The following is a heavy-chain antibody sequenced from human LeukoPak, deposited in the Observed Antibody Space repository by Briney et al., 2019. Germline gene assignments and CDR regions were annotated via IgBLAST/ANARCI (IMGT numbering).Heavy chain of an antibody. CDR1: GYTFTNYA. V-gene: IGHV1-46*01. J-gene: IGHJ5*02. Sequence: ASVKVSCKASGYTFTNYAMNGVRQAPGQGLEWVGLISPTGTSTLYAQKFQGRVTLTRDMSTTTDYMALSSLTSEDTAVYYCARDNSEGDIAWWFDPWGQGTLVTVSS. CDR2: ISPTGTST. D-gene: IGHD3-10*01. CDR3: ARDNSEGDIAWWFDP.